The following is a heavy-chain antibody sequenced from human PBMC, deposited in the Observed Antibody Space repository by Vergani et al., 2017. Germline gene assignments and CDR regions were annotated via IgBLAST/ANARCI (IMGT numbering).Heavy chain of an antibody. V-gene: IGHV3-21*01. CDR2: ISSSSSYI. CDR1: GFTFSSYS. D-gene: IGHD3/OR15-3a*01. Sequence: EVQLVESGGGLVKTGGSLRLSCAASGFTFSSYSMNWVRQAPGKGLEWVSSISSSSSYIYYADSVKGRFTISRDNAKNSLYLQMNSLRAEDTAVYYCARVTFELGAFDIWGQGTMVTVSS. CDR3: ARVTFELGAFDI. J-gene: IGHJ3*02.